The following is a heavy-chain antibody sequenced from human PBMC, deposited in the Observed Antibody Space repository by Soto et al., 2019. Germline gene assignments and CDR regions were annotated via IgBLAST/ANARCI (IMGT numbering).Heavy chain of an antibody. CDR3: ARHYGSGRPWYYYDSSGYYYGFGWFDP. CDR1: GGSISSSSYY. D-gene: IGHD3-22*01. J-gene: IGHJ5*02. CDR2: IYYSGST. Sequence: QLQLQESGPGLVKPSETLSLTCTVSGGSISSSSYYWGWIRQPPGKGLEWIGSIYYSGSTYNPSLKSRVTISVDTSKNQFSLKLSSVTAADTAVYYCARHYGSGRPWYYYDSSGYYYGFGWFDPWGQGTLVTVSS. V-gene: IGHV4-39*01.